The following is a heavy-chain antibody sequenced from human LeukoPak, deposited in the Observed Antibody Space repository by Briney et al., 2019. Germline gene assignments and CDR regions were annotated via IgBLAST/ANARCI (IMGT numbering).Heavy chain of an antibody. D-gene: IGHD3-3*01. Sequence: PGRSLRLSCTASGFTFSDYAMSWVRKAPGKGVEWVGFIRSKAYGGTTEYAASVKGRFTISRDDSKSIAYLQMNSLKTEDTAVYYCTRDQTVGFLEWLYDYWGQGTLVTVSS. CDR1: GFTFSDYA. J-gene: IGHJ4*02. V-gene: IGHV3-49*04. CDR2: IRSKAYGGTT. CDR3: TRDQTVGFLEWLYDY.